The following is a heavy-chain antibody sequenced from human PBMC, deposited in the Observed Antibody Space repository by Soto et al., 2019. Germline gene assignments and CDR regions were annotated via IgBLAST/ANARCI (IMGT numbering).Heavy chain of an antibody. J-gene: IGHJ6*02. CDR3: ARVTDSNLYYYYYGMDV. D-gene: IGHD4-4*01. CDR2: INSDGSST. CDR1: GFTFSSYW. Sequence: EVQLVESGGGLVQPGGSLRLSCAASGFTFSSYWMHWVRQAPGKGLVWVSRINSDGSSTSYADSVKGRFTISRDNAKNTLYLQMNSLRAEDTAVYYCARVTDSNLYYYYYGMDVWGQGTTVTVSS. V-gene: IGHV3-74*01.